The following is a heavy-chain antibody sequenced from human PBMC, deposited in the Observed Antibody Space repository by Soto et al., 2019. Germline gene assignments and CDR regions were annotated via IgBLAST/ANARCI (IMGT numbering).Heavy chain of an antibody. CDR2: ISPGSRYP. CDR1: GFTFGDSY. Sequence: GGSLRLSCAGSGFTFGDSYMSWIRQAPGKGLEWLSYISPGSRYPAYADSVKGRFTISRDNSKNTLYLQMNSLRAEDTAAYYCARDFIVVVTAPGNYWGQGTLVTVSS. V-gene: IGHV3-11*06. J-gene: IGHJ4*02. CDR3: ARDFIVVVTAPGNY. D-gene: IGHD2-21*02.